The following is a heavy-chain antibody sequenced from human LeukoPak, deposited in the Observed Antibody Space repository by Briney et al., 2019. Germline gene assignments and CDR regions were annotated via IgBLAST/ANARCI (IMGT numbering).Heavy chain of an antibody. CDR1: GFTFSSYA. J-gene: IGHJ4*02. V-gene: IGHV3-30*04. D-gene: IGHD2-2*01. CDR3: AKDKVRQDIVVVPAASFDY. Sequence: GRSLRLSCAASGFTFSSYAMHWVRQAPGKGLEWVAVISYDGSNKYYADSVKGRFTISRDNSKNTLYLQMNSLRAEDTAVYYCAKDKVRQDIVVVPAASFDYWGQGTLVTVSS. CDR2: ISYDGSNK.